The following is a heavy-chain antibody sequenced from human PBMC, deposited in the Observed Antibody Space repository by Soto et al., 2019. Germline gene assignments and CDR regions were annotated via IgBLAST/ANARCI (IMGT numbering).Heavy chain of an antibody. CDR1: GGSISSYY. CDR3: ARRSALSWGWFDP. D-gene: IGHD2-8*02. V-gene: IGHV4-59*08. Sequence: QVQLQESGPGLVKPSETLSLTCTVSGGSISSYYWSWIRQPPGKGLEWIGYIYYSGSTNYNPSLKSRVPISVDTSKNQFSLKLSSVTAADTAVYYCARRSALSWGWFDPWGQGTLVTVSS. CDR2: IYYSGST. J-gene: IGHJ5*02.